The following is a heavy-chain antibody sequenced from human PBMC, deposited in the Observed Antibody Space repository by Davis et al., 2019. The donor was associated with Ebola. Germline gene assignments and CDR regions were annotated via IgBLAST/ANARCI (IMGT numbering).Heavy chain of an antibody. J-gene: IGHJ6*02. CDR1: GFTVSSNY. D-gene: IGHD6-19*01. CDR3: ARGRGIAVAGMRYYYYGMDV. CDR2: IYSGGST. Sequence: GGSLRLSCAASGFTVSSNYMSWVRQAPGKGLEWVSVIYSGGSTYYADSVKGRFTISRDNSKNTLYLQMNSLRAEDTAVYYCARGRGIAVAGMRYYYYGMDVWGQGTTVTVSS. V-gene: IGHV3-53*01.